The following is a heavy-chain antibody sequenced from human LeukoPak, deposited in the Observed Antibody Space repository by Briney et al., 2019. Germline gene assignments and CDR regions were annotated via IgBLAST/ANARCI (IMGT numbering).Heavy chain of an antibody. V-gene: IGHV1-24*01. Sequence: ASVKVSCKVSGYTLTELSMHWVRQAPGKGLEWMGGFDPEDGETIYAQKFQGRVTMTRDTSISTAYMELSRLRSDDTAVYYCAVWESGPSQGEGAFDIWGQGTMVTVSS. CDR1: GYTLTELS. D-gene: IGHD3-16*01. CDR3: AVWESGPSQGEGAFDI. CDR2: FDPEDGET. J-gene: IGHJ3*02.